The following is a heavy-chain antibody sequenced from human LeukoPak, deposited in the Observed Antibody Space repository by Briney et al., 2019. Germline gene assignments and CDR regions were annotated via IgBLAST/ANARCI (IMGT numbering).Heavy chain of an antibody. Sequence: PGGSLRLSCAASGFTFSSYSMNWVRQGRGKGVEWVSSISISISSISYPSSLHGRFTISRDNAKNSLYLQMNCLRAEDTAVYYCARDYGHGIAVAGSDAFDIWGQGTMVTVSS. V-gene: IGHV3-21*01. J-gene: IGHJ3*02. CDR2: ISISISSI. D-gene: IGHD6-19*01. CDR1: GFTFSSYS. CDR3: ARDYGHGIAVAGSDAFDI.